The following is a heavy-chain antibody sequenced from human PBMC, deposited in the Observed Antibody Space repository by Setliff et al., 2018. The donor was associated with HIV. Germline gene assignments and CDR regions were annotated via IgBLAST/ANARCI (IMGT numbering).Heavy chain of an antibody. Sequence: GGSLRLSCAASGFPFSSYEMNWVRQAPGKGLEWVSYISSSGSTIYYADSVKGRFTTSRDNTKNSLYLQMNSLRAEDTAVYYCARGSGYDKGAYHYCYGMDVWGQGTTVTVSS. CDR2: ISSSGSTI. D-gene: IGHD5-12*01. CDR3: ARGSGYDKGAYHYCYGMDV. J-gene: IGHJ6*02. CDR1: GFPFSSYE. V-gene: IGHV3-48*03.